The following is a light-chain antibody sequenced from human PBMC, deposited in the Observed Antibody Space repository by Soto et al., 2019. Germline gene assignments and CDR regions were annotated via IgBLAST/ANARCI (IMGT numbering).Light chain of an antibody. V-gene: IGKV1-27*01. Sequence: DIQMTQSPSSLSASVGDRVTITCRASQDISNYLAWYQQKPGKVPKLLIYTASTLQSGVPSRFSGSGSGINFTLTISSLQPEDVATYYCQKYNSVPRTFGQGTKVEIK. J-gene: IGKJ1*01. CDR2: TAS. CDR3: QKYNSVPRT. CDR1: QDISNY.